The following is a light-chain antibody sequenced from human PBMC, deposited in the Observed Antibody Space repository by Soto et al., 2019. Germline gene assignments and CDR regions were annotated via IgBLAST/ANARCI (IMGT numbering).Light chain of an antibody. Sequence: QSVLTQPPSASGTPGQRVTISCSGSSSNIGSNSVSWYQQVPGTAPELLIYSFDRRPSGVPERFSGSKSGTSASLAISGLQSEDEADYYCAAWDDSLNGYVFGPGTKLTVL. V-gene: IGLV1-44*01. J-gene: IGLJ1*01. CDR3: AAWDDSLNGYV. CDR1: SSNIGSNS. CDR2: SFD.